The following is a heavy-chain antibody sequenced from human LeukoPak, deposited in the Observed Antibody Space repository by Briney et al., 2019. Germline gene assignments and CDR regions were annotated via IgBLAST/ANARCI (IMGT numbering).Heavy chain of an antibody. J-gene: IGHJ4*02. CDR3: ARDRIAGATLNTFDY. V-gene: IGHV1-18*01. D-gene: IGHD1-26*01. CDR2: INAYNGNT. Sequence: GASVKVSCKASGYTFTSYGISWVRQTPGQGLEWMGWINAYNGNTNYAQKLQGRVTMTTDTSTSTAYMELRSLRSDDTAVYYCARDRIAGATLNTFDYWGQGTLVTVSS. CDR1: GYTFTSYG.